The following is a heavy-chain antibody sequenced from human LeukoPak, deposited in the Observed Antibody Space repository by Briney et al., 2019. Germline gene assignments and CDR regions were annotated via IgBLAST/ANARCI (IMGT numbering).Heavy chain of an antibody. CDR1: GYTFTSYG. D-gene: IGHD5-18*01. CDR2: INPNSGGT. V-gene: IGHV1-2*02. Sequence: ASVKVSCMASGYTFTSYGISWVRQAPGQGLEWMGWINPNSGGTKYAQKFQGRVTMTRDTSISTAYMELSRLRSDDTAVYYCATEVTDWGQGTLVTVSS. CDR3: ATEVTD. J-gene: IGHJ4*02.